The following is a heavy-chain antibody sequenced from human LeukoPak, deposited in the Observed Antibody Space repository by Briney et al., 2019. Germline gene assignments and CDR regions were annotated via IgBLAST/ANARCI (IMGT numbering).Heavy chain of an antibody. V-gene: IGHV4-34*01. Sequence: SETLSLTCALYGGSFSVYYWSWIRHPPEEGLEWIGEINHSGSTKFNPSLKSRVTISVDTSKNQFSLKLSSVTAADTAVYYCARGTTVTNRPPFDYWGQGTLVTVSS. J-gene: IGHJ4*02. CDR2: INHSGST. D-gene: IGHD4-17*01. CDR3: ARGTTVTNRPPFDY. CDR1: GGSFSVYY.